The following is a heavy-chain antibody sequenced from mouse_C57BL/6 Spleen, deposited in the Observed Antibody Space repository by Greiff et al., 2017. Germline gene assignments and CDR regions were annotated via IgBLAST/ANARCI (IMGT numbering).Heavy chain of an antibody. CDR1: GFSFNTYA. Sequence: EVQLVESGGGLVQPKGSLKLSCAASGFSFNTYAMNWVRQAPGKGLEWVARIRSKSNNYATYYADSVKDRFTISRDDSESMLYLQMNNLKTEDTAMYYCVRHDYYGRAMDYWGQGTSVTVSS. CDR2: IRSKSNNYAT. D-gene: IGHD1-1*01. CDR3: VRHDYYGRAMDY. J-gene: IGHJ4*01. V-gene: IGHV10-1*01.